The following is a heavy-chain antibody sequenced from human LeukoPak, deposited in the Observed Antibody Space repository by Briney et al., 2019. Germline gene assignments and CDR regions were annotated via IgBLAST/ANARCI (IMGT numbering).Heavy chain of an antibody. J-gene: IGHJ3*02. CDR2: IYSSGST. Sequence: SETLSLTCAVYGGSISSYYSSWIRQSPGKGLEWVGYIYSSGSTKYNPSLKSRVTISVDTSKNQLSLKVNSVTAADTAVYYCAKQRGSSTWPDVFDIWGQWTMVTVSS. V-gene: IGHV4-59*08. CDR1: GGSISSYY. CDR3: AKQRGSSTWPDVFDI. D-gene: IGHD6-13*01.